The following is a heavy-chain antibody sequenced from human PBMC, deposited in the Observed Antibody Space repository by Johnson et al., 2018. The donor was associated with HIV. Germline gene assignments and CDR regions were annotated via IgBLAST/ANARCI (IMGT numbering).Heavy chain of an antibody. V-gene: IGHV3-7*02. CDR1: GFTFSSYW. J-gene: IGHJ3*02. Sequence: MQLVESGGGLVQPGGSLRLSCAASGFTFSSYWMSWVRQAPGKGLEWVANIKQDGSEKYYADSVKGRFTISRDNSKNTLYLQMNSLRAEDTAVYYCAKGKHIVATTDAFDIWGQGTMVTVSS. D-gene: IGHD5-12*01. CDR3: AKGKHIVATTDAFDI. CDR2: IKQDGSEK.